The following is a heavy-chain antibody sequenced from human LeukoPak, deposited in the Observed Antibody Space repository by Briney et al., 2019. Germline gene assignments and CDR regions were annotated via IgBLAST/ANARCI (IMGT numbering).Heavy chain of an antibody. D-gene: IGHD2-21*01. J-gene: IGHJ4*02. V-gene: IGHV3-23*01. CDR3: AKSAVIIGYFDY. Sequence: PGGSLRLSCAASGFTFSSYAMSWVRQAPGKGLEWVSAISGSGGSTYYADSVEGRFSISRDNSKNTVILQMDSLTPEDTAVYFCAKSAVIIGYFDYWGQGTLVTVSS. CDR1: GFTFSSYA. CDR2: ISGSGGST.